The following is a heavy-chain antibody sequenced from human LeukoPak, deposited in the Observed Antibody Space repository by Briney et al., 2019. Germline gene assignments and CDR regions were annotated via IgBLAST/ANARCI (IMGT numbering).Heavy chain of an antibody. D-gene: IGHD3-9*01. Sequence: ASVKVSCKASGYTFTGYYMHWVRQAPGQGLEWMGWINPNSGGTNYAQKFRGRVTMTRDTSISTAYMELSRLRSDDTAVYYCARQKRGYYDILTGYFDYWGQGTLVTVSS. V-gene: IGHV1-2*02. J-gene: IGHJ4*02. CDR1: GYTFTGYY. CDR3: ARQKRGYYDILTGYFDY. CDR2: INPNSGGT.